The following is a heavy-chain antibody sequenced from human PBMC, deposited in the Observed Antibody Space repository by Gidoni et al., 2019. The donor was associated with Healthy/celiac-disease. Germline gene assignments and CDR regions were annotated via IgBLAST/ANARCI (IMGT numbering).Heavy chain of an antibody. CDR3: ARAPVAGHYYYYGMDV. V-gene: IGHV3-53*02. D-gene: IGHD6-19*01. CDR2: IYSGGST. Sequence: EVQLVETGGGLIQPGGSLRLSCAASGFTVSSNYMSWVRQAPGKGLEWVSVIYSGGSTYYADSVKGRFTISRDNSKNTLYLQMNSLRAEDTAVYYCARAPVAGHYYYYGMDVWGQGTTVTVSS. J-gene: IGHJ6*02. CDR1: GFTVSSNY.